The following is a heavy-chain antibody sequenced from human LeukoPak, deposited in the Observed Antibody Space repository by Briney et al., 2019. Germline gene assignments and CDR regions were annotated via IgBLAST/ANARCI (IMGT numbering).Heavy chain of an antibody. CDR1: GFTFSSYS. CDR2: ISGSGDNT. J-gene: IGHJ4*02. CDR3: AKVGQPWSIWSYFDY. Sequence: GGSLRLSCAASGFTFSSYSMNWVRQAPGKGLVWVSEISGSGDNTYYADSVKGRFTISRDNSKNTLYLQMNSLRAEDTAVYYCAKVGQPWSIWSYFDYWGQGTLVTVSS. D-gene: IGHD3-3*01. V-gene: IGHV3-23*01.